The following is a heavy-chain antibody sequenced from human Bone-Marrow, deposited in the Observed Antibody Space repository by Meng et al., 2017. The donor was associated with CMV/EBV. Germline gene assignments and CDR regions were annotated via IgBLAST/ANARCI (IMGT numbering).Heavy chain of an antibody. V-gene: IGHV3-21*04. CDR1: GFTFSSYS. Sequence: GGSLRLSCAASGFTFSSYSMNWVRQAPGKGLEWVSSISSSSSYIYYADSVKGRFTISRDNAKNSLYLQMNSLRAEDTAVYSCAKERVVSSWYGIFDDWGQGTLVTVSS. CDR2: ISSSSSYI. CDR3: AKERVVSSWYGIFDD. D-gene: IGHD6-13*01. J-gene: IGHJ4*02.